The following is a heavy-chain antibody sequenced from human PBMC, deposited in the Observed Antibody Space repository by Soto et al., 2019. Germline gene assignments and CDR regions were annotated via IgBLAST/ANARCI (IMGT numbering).Heavy chain of an antibody. CDR2: IFYSGTT. CDR1: AGSINSYF. CDR3: ARGRGGTYDAFGI. V-gene: IGHV4-59*01. D-gene: IGHD1-26*01. J-gene: IGHJ3*02. Sequence: QVQLRESGPGLVKPSETLSLTCSVSAGSINSYFWSWIRQSPGKGLEWIGYIFYSGTTNYNPSLKSRVTILLDTSKNQFSLRLNSVTAADTAIYYCARGRGGTYDAFGIWGQGTLVTVSS.